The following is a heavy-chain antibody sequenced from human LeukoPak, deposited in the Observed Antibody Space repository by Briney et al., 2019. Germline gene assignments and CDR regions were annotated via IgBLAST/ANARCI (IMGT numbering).Heavy chain of an antibody. CDR1: GGSISSYY. J-gene: IGHJ4*02. CDR2: IYTSGST. D-gene: IGHD3-22*01. Sequence: SETLSLTCTVSGGSISSYYWSWIRQPAGKGLEWIGRIYTSGSTNYNPSLKSRVAMSVDTSKNQFSLKLSSVTAADTAVYYCTRDLRLQGSYSSGYSGYFDYWGQGTLVTVSS. CDR3: TRDLRLQGSYSSGYSGYFDY. V-gene: IGHV4-4*07.